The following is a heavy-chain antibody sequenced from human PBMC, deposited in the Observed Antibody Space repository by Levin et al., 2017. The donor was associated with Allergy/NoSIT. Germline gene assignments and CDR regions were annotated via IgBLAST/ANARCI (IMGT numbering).Heavy chain of an antibody. CDR2: ISNDGGTT. CDR3: ARVAVGDHFDY. Sequence: LSLTCAASGFSFSGYAMHWIRQAPGKGLEYVSAISNDGGTTFYANSVKDRFTISRDNSMNTLYLQMGSLRVEDMAVYHCARVAVGDHFDYWGQETLVTVSS. J-gene: IGHJ4*02. V-gene: IGHV3-64*01. D-gene: IGHD2-21*01. CDR1: GFSFSGYA.